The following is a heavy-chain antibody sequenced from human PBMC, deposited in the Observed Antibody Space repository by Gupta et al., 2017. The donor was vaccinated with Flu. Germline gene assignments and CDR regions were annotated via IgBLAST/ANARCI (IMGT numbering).Heavy chain of an antibody. V-gene: IGHV3-30*03. Sequence: YDRNNEDYGDSVKGRFTVSRDKSKDTLYLQMNSLRPEDTAMYYCTEAGSSGYYSHYYGLDVWGPGTTVTVSS. CDR3: TEAGSSGYYSHYYGLDV. J-gene: IGHJ6*02. CDR2: YDRNNE. D-gene: IGHD3-22*01.